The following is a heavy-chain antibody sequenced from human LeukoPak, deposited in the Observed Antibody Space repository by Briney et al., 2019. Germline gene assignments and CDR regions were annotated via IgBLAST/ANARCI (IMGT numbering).Heavy chain of an antibody. CDR1: GGSISSYY. CDR2: IYTSGST. V-gene: IGHV4-4*07. J-gene: IGHJ3*02. Sequence: SETLSLTCTVSGGSISSYYWSWIRQPAGKGLEWIGRIYTSGSTNYNPSLKSRVTMSVDTSKNQFSLKLSSVTAADTAVYYCARVGDFWSGIDAFDIWGQGTMVTVSS. CDR3: ARVGDFWSGIDAFDI. D-gene: IGHD3-3*01.